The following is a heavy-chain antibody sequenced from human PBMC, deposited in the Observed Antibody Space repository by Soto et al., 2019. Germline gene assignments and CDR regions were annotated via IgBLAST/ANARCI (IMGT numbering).Heavy chain of an antibody. Sequence: SRTCAVSGPDSSSGLYYMGSIRHPPGKGLEWIGSIYHSGSTYYNPSLKSRVTMSVDTSKNQLSLKLSSVTAADTAGDYCARYGYSYWARCFEAWGQVTPVIFS. CDR3: ARYGYSYWARCFEA. V-gene: IGHV4-38-2*01. CDR1: GPDSSSGLYY. D-gene: IGHD5-18*01. J-gene: IGHJ5*02. CDR2: IYHSGST.